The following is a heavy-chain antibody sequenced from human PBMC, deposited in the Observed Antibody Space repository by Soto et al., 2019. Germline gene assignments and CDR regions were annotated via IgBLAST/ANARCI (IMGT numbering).Heavy chain of an antibody. V-gene: IGHV4-34*01. D-gene: IGHD3-3*01. Sequence: PSGTLSLTCAVYGGSFSGYYWSWIRQPPGKWLEWLGEITHSGSTNYNTSLKSRVTISVDTYKNQFFLKLISVTAADTAVYYCARGSRVEWLLSTRTMWFDPWGHGXLVTVYS. J-gene: IGHJ5*02. CDR3: ARGSRVEWLLSTRTMWFDP. CDR2: ITHSGST. CDR1: GGSFSGYY.